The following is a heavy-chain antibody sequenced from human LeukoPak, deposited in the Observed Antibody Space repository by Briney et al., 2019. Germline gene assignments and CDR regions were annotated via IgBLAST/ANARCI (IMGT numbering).Heavy chain of an antibody. CDR1: GFTFSGYG. Sequence: PGGSLRLSCAASGFTFSGYGMHWVRQAPGKGLEWVAVISYDGSNKYYADSVKGRFTISRDNAENSLYLQMNSLRAEDTAVYYCARDYFPYTSSPIYVNYWGLGTLVTVSS. V-gene: IGHV3-30*03. CDR2: ISYDGSNK. CDR3: ARDYFPYTSSPIYVNY. D-gene: IGHD6-13*01. J-gene: IGHJ4*02.